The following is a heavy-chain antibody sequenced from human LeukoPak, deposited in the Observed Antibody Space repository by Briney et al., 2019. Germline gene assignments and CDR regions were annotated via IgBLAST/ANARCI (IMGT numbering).Heavy chain of an antibody. J-gene: IGHJ4*02. V-gene: IGHV1-2*02. Sequence: ASVKVSCKASGGTFSSYAISWVRQASGQGLEWMGWINPNSGGTNYAQKFQGRVTMTRDTSISTAYMELSRLRSDDTAVYYCARGKRGAAVDYWGQGTLVTVSS. D-gene: IGHD6-25*01. CDR1: GGTFSSYA. CDR3: ARGKRGAAVDY. CDR2: INPNSGGT.